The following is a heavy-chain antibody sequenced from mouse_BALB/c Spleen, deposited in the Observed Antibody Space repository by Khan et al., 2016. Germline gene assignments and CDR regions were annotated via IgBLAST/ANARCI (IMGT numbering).Heavy chain of an antibody. V-gene: IGHV3-8*02. Sequence: EVQLQESGPSLVKPSQTLSLTCSVTGDSITSGYWNWIRKFPGNKFEYMGYISYSGSTYYNPSLKSRISITRDTAKNQYYLQLNSLTTEDTAAYYCATYDGYVFAYWGQGTLVTVSA. D-gene: IGHD2-3*01. CDR1: GDSITSGY. CDR2: ISYSGST. J-gene: IGHJ3*01. CDR3: ATYDGYVFAY.